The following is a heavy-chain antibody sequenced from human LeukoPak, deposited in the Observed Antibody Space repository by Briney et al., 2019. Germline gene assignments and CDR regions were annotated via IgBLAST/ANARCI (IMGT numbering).Heavy chain of an antibody. CDR3: ATRPATYSD. Sequence: GGSLRLSCAASGFTFSSYAMSWVRQAPGKGLEWVSAISSGGGSTFYADSVKGRFTISRDNSNNTLYLQMNSLRAEDTAVYYCATRPATYSDWGQGTLVTVSS. CDR2: ISSGGGST. V-gene: IGHV3-23*01. J-gene: IGHJ4*02. CDR1: GFTFSSYA. D-gene: IGHD3-16*01.